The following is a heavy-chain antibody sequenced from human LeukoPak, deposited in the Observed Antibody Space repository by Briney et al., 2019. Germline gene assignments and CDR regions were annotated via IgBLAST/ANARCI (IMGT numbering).Heavy chain of an antibody. V-gene: IGHV4-61*02. CDR1: GGSISSGSYY. CDR3: ARDPGDCSNGVCYLFDY. Sequence: SSETLSLTCTVSGGSISSGSYYWSWIRQPAGKGLEWIGRIYTSGSTNYNPSLKSRVTISVDTSKNQFSLKLSSVTAADTAVYYCARDPGDCSNGVCYLFDYWGQGTLVTVSS. D-gene: IGHD2-8*01. CDR2: IYTSGST. J-gene: IGHJ4*02.